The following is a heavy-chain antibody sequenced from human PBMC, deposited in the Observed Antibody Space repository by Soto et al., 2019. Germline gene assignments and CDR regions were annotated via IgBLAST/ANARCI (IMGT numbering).Heavy chain of an antibody. CDR2: VHHTGST. Sequence: NPSETLSLTCIVSAGSITGHYWSCIRQPPGKGLEWIGCVHHTGSTDLNPSLKSRVTISVDTSKNQFSLKLGSVTAADTALYFCARGRFYFDNWGQGTLVTVSS. V-gene: IGHV4-59*11. J-gene: IGHJ4*02. CDR3: ARGRFYFDN. CDR1: AGSITGHY.